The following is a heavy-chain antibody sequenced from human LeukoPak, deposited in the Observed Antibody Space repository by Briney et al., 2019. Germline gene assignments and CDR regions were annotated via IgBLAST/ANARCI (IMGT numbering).Heavy chain of an antibody. Sequence: ASVNVSCKASGYTFTGYYMHWVRQAPGQGLEWMGWINPNSGDTNDAQKFQGRVTMTRDTSISTAYMELSRLRSDDTAVYYCAREMRYYYDSSGYTTFDYWGQGTLVTVSS. CDR2: INPNSGDT. D-gene: IGHD3-22*01. V-gene: IGHV1-2*02. CDR3: AREMRYYYDSSGYTTFDY. J-gene: IGHJ4*02. CDR1: GYTFTGYY.